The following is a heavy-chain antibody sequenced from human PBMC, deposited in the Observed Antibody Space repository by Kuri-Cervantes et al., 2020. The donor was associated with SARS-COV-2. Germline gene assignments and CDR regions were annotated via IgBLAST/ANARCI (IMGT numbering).Heavy chain of an antibody. Sequence: GSLSLSCTVSGDSISSSAFYWGWIRQPPGKGLEWIAQIYYTGSTYYNPSLKSRVTISVDTSKNQFSLKLTSVTATDTAMYYCVRLPPPFKGVVPAHWGQGTLVTVSS. CDR3: VRLPPPFKGVVPAH. D-gene: IGHD2-8*01. CDR2: IYYTGST. CDR1: GDSISSSAFY. V-gene: IGHV4-39*01. J-gene: IGHJ4*02.